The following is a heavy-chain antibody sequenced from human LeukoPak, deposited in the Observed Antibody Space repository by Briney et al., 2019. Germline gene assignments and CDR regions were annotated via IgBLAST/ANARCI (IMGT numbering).Heavy chain of an antibody. Sequence: ASVKVSCKASGGTFSSYAISWVRQAPGQGLEWMGGIIPIFGTANYAQKFQGRVTITADESTSTAYMELSSLRSEDTAVYYCARVAQLVGAFDIWGQGTMVTVSS. D-gene: IGHD3-10*01. V-gene: IGHV1-69*13. CDR2: IIPIFGTA. CDR3: ARVAQLVGAFDI. CDR1: GGTFSSYA. J-gene: IGHJ3*02.